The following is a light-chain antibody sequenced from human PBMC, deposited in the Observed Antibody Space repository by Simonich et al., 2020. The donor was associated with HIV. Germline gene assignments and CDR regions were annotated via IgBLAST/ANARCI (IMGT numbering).Light chain of an antibody. CDR3: QSYDNSNLV. CDR2: DAN. V-gene: IGLV6-57*03. CDR1: SGSIASNY. J-gene: IGLJ3*02. Sequence: NFMLTQPHSVSESPGKTVTISCTRSSGSIASNYVQWYQQRPGSAPTTVIYDANLRPSGVPDRFSGSIDSSSNSASLTISGLKTEDEADYYCQSYDNSNLVFGGGTKLTVL.